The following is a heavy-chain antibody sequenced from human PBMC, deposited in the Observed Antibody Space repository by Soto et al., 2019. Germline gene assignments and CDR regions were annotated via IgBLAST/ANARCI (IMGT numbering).Heavy chain of an antibody. V-gene: IGHV4-39*02. CDR3: ASLVTGTQYCFDF. CDR1: GGSISSISDS. Sequence: SETLSLSCTVSGGSISSISDSWGWIRQSPGQGREWIGNIFYNGITYYNPCLTSRVTIAADTSKNHFSLKLRSVTVADTAVYSCASLVTGTQYCFDFWGQGSLVT. CDR2: IFYNGIT. J-gene: IGHJ4*02. D-gene: IGHD1-1*01.